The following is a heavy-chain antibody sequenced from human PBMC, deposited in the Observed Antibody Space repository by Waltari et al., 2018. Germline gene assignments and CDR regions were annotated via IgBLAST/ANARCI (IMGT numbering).Heavy chain of an antibody. CDR1: GYTFTGYY. CDR2: INPHSGGT. Sequence: QVQLVQSGAEVKKPGASVKVSCKACGYTFTGYYMHWVRKAPGQGLEWMGWINPHSGGTNYAQKFQVRVTMTRDTSISTAYMELSRLRSDDTAVYYCSRAIVVVPAATPGYWGQGTLVTVSS. V-gene: IGHV1-2*02. J-gene: IGHJ4*02. D-gene: IGHD2-2*02. CDR3: SRAIVVVPAATPGY.